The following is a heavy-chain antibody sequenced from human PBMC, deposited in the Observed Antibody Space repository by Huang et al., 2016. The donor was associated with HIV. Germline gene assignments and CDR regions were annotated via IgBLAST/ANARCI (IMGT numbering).Heavy chain of an antibody. CDR2: IGRDSSYI. CDR3: AYQQWLVGGLNH. V-gene: IGHV3-21*02. CDR1: GFAFRSYG. D-gene: IGHD6-19*01. Sequence: EVELVESGGGLVKPGGSLRLSCAASGFAFRSYGMNWVRQAPGEGREWVAFIGRDSSYIYYADSVKGRVTISRDNAKSSIYLQLDSLRAEDTAVYYCAYQQWLVGGLNHWGQGTLVVVSS. J-gene: IGHJ5*02.